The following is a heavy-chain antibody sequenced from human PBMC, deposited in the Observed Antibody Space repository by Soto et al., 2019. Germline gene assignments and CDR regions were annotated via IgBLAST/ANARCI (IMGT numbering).Heavy chain of an antibody. CDR2: MNPNSGNT. CDR1: GYTFTSYD. CDR3: ARGLTGYCSGGSCAHYNWFDP. D-gene: IGHD2-15*01. V-gene: IGHV1-8*01. J-gene: IGHJ5*02. Sequence: GASVKVSCKASGYTFTSYDINWVRQATGQGHEWMGWMNPNSGNTGYAQKFQGRVTMTRNTSISTAYMELSSLRSEDTAVYYCARGLTGYCSGGSCAHYNWFDPWGQGTLVTVSS.